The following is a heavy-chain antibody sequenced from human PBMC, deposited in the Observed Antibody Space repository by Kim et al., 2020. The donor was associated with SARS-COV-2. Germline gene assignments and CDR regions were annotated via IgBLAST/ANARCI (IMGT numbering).Heavy chain of an antibody. D-gene: IGHD3-10*01. CDR1: GYTFTSYG. V-gene: IGHV1-18*01. J-gene: IGHJ6*02. CDR2: ISAYNGNT. CDR3: ARDGSQYGSGSYYMMDHYYYGMDV. Sequence: ASVKVSCKASGYTFTSYGISWVRQAPGQGLEWMGWISAYNGNTNYAQKLQGRVTMTTDTSTSTAYMELRSLRSDDTAVYYCARDGSQYGSGSYYMMDHYYYGMDVWGQGTTVTVSS.